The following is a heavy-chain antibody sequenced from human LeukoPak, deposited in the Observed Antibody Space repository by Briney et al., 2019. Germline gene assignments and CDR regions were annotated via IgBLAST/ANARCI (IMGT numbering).Heavy chain of an antibody. CDR2: IIPTLGIA. V-gene: IGHV1-69*04. CDR3: ARDLPPYYFDY. Sequence: SVKVSCKASGGISSSYAISWVRQAPGQGLEWMGRIIPTLGIANYAQKFQGRVTITADKSTSTAYMDLSSLRSEDTAVYYCARDLPPYYFDYWGQGTLVTVSS. J-gene: IGHJ4*02. CDR1: GGISSSYA.